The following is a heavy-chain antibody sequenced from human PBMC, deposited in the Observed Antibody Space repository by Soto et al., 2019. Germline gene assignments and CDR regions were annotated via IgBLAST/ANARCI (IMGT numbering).Heavy chain of an antibody. CDR1: GFIFNDYW. CDR2: INPDGSST. V-gene: IGHV3-74*01. D-gene: IGHD1-20*01. CDR3: ARKGEVTGLKY. Sequence: GGSLRLSCAASGFIFNDYWLHWVRQAPGKGLEWLSRINPDGSSTDYADSVKGRFTVSRDNAKNTLYLQMNSLRAEDTAVYYCARKGEVTGLKYWGQGTLVPVSS. J-gene: IGHJ4*02.